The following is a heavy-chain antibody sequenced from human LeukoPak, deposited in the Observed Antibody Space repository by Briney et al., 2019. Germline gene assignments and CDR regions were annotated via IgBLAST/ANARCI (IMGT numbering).Heavy chain of an antibody. Sequence: SGTLSLTCAVSGGSISSSNWWSWVRQPPGRGLEWIGNIYYSGSTYYNPSLKSRVTISVDTSKNQFSLKLSSVTAADTAVYYCARAYCSGDSCYHSRGWFDPWGQGTLVTVSS. V-gene: IGHV4-4*02. J-gene: IGHJ5*02. CDR1: GGSISSSNW. D-gene: IGHD2-15*01. CDR3: ARAYCSGDSCYHSRGWFDP. CDR2: IYYSGST.